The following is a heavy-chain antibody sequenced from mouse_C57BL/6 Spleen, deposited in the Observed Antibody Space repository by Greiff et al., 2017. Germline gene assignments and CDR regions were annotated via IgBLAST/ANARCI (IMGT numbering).Heavy chain of an antibody. D-gene: IGHD2-3*01. CDR3: ARSSYDGYYVDAMGC. CDR2: ISNKANGYTT. CDR1: GFTFTDYY. Sequence: DVHLVESGGGLVQPGGSLSLSCAASGFTFTDYYMSWVRQPPGKALEWLGFISNKANGYTTEYSASVKGRFTISSDNSQSILYLQMNALRAEDSATYYCARSSYDGYYVDAMGCWGQGASVTVSS. V-gene: IGHV7-3*01. J-gene: IGHJ4*01.